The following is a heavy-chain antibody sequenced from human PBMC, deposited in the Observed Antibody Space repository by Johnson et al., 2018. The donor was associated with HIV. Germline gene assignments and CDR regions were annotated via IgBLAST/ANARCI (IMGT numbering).Heavy chain of an antibody. Sequence: QVQLVESGGGVVRPGRSLRLSCAASGFTFSSYDMHWVRQATGKGLEWVAVISYDGSNKYYADSVKGRFTISRDNSKNTLYLQMNSLRAEDTAVYYCARDLGGHAFDIWGQGTMVTVSS. J-gene: IGHJ3*02. V-gene: IGHV3-30*03. CDR2: ISYDGSNK. D-gene: IGHD3-16*01. CDR3: ARDLGGHAFDI. CDR1: GFTFSSYD.